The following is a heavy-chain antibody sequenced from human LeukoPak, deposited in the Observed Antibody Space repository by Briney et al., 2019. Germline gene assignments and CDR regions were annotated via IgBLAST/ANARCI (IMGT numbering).Heavy chain of an antibody. J-gene: IGHJ4*02. D-gene: IGHD5-18*01. CDR1: GFTFDDYA. CDR3: AKESRGYRSYFDN. Sequence: GGSLRLSCAASGFTFDDYAMHWVRQAPGKGLEWVSGISWNSGSIGYADSVKGRFTISRDNAKNSLYLQMNSLRPEDTALYYCAKESRGYRSYFDNWGQGTLVTVSS. V-gene: IGHV3-9*01. CDR2: ISWNSGSI.